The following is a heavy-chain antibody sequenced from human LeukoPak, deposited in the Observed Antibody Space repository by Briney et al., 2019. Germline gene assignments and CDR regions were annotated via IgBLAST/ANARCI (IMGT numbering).Heavy chain of an antibody. CDR3: ARWGHLRYLGPGGDFDY. J-gene: IGHJ4*02. CDR2: DYHSGST. Sequence: SETLSLTCAHSGYSIRSGFYGGWLRPPPRRELAWIGNDYHSGSTDYNPSLTSRVTISVDTSKNKFSLTLSAVTAADTAVYYCARWGHLRYLGPGGDFDYWCQGTLVSVSS. V-gene: IGHV4-38-2*01. D-gene: IGHD3-9*01. CDR1: GYSIRSGFY.